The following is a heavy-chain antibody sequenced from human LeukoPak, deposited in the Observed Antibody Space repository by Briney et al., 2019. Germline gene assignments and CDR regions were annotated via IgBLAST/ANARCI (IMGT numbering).Heavy chain of an antibody. CDR1: GGSITSGGYF. D-gene: IGHD3-16*01. CDR2: ISYSGNT. CDR3: ARAWGESYGDY. V-gene: IGHV4-31*03. J-gene: IGHJ4*02. Sequence: SETLSLTCTVSGGSITSGGYFWSWIRQHPGEGLEWIGYISYSGNTYYNPYLQSRLTISVYTSKNQFPLNLSSGSGPDTALLPCARAWGESYGDYWGQGTLVTVSS.